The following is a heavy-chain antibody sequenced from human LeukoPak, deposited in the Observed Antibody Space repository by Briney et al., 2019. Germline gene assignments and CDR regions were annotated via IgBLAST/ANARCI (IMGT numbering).Heavy chain of an antibody. J-gene: IGHJ3*02. CDR1: GFTFSSYS. Sequence: PGGCLRLSCAASGFTFSSYSMNWVRQAPGKGLEWVSSISSSSSYIYYADSVKGRFTISRDNAKNSLYLQMNSLRAEDTAVYYCATRYDILTGYYNDAFDIWGQGTMVTVSS. V-gene: IGHV3-21*01. D-gene: IGHD3-9*01. CDR2: ISSSSSYI. CDR3: ATRYDILTGYYNDAFDI.